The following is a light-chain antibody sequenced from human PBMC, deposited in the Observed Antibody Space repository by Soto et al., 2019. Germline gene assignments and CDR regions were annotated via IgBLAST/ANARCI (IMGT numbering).Light chain of an antibody. V-gene: IGKV3-20*01. Sequence: EIVLTQSPGTLSLSPGERATLCSRASQSVSSSYVAWYQQKPGQAPRVLIYGASSRATGIPDRFSGSGSGTDFTLTINRLEPEDFAVYYCQQYGSSPGTFGQGTKVEIK. CDR3: QQYGSSPGT. CDR2: GAS. J-gene: IGKJ1*01. CDR1: QSVSSSY.